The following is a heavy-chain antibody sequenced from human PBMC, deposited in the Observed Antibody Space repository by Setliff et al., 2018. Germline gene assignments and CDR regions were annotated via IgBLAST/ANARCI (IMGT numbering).Heavy chain of an antibody. D-gene: IGHD3-3*01. V-gene: IGHV1-3*01. CDR1: GYTFTNYA. CDR2: INAGNGNT. J-gene: IGHJ5*02. Sequence: WASVKVSCKASGYTFTNYAIHWVRQAPGQRPEWMGWINAGNGNTKYSQKFQGRVTITRDTSASTAYMELSSLRSEDTAVYYCARDTYIGDFWSGYYIQGRFDPWGQGTLVTVSS. CDR3: ARDTYIGDFWSGYYIQGRFDP.